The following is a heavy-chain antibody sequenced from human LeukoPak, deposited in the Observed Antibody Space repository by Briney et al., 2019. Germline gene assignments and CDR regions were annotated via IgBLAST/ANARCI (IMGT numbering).Heavy chain of an antibody. Sequence: GGSLRLSCAASGFTSSSYAMSWVRQAPGKGLEWVSAISGSGGSTYYADSVKGRFTISRDNSKNTLYLQMNSLRAEDTAVYYCAKTPLMTVTTIILYWGQGTLVTVSS. CDR2: ISGSGGST. CDR3: AKTPLMTVTTIILY. CDR1: GFTSSSYA. V-gene: IGHV3-23*01. D-gene: IGHD4-17*01. J-gene: IGHJ4*02.